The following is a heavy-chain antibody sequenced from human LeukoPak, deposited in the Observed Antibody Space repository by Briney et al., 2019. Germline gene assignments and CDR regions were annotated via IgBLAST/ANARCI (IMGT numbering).Heavy chain of an antibody. CDR1: GGSISGYY. J-gene: IGHJ4*02. D-gene: IGHD2-15*01. V-gene: IGHV4-4*07. Sequence: SETLSLTCTVPGGSISGYYWSWIRQPAGKGLEWIGRIYTSGSTNYNPSLKSRVTMSVDTSKNQFSLKLTSVTAADTAVYYCARGYCSGGSCYIFDYWGQGSLVTVSS. CDR3: ARGYCSGGSCYIFDY. CDR2: IYTSGST.